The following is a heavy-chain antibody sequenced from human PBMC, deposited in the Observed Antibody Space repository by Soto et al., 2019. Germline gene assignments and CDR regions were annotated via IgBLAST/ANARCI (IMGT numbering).Heavy chain of an antibody. V-gene: IGHV4-59*01. J-gene: IGHJ4*02. Sequence: PSETLSLTCTVSGGSISSYYWGWIRQPPGKGLEWIGYIYYSGSTNYNPSLKSRVTISVDTSKNQFSLKLSSVTAADTAVYYCASAYGSGSYIDYWGQGTLVTVSS. CDR1: GGSISSYY. CDR2: IYYSGST. CDR3: ASAYGSGSYIDY. D-gene: IGHD3-10*01.